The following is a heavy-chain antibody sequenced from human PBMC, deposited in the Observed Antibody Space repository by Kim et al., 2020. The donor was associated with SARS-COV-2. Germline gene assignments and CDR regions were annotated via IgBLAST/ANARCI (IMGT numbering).Heavy chain of an antibody. CDR3: ATLGDIIRLHLGELSPDAFDI. V-gene: IGHV7-4-1*02. J-gene: IGHJ3*02. Sequence: ASVKVSCKASGYTFTSYAMNWVRQAPGQGLEWMGWINTNTGNPTYAQGFTGRFVFSLDTSVSTAYLQISSLKAEDTAVYYCATLGDIIRLHLGELSPDAFDIWGQGTMVTVSS. CDR1: GYTFTSYA. CDR2: INTNTGNP. D-gene: IGHD3-16*02.